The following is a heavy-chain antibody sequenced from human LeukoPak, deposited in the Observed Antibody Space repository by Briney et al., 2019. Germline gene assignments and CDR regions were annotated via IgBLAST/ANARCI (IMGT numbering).Heavy chain of an antibody. J-gene: IGHJ4*02. V-gene: IGHV1-46*01. CDR1: GYTFTSYY. CDR2: INPSGGRT. CDR3: ARGEYYDYVWGSPGPLDY. Sequence: ASVKVSCLASGYTFTSYYMHRVRQAPGQGLEWMGIINPSGGRTSYAQKFQGKVTMTRDMSTSTVYMELSSLRSEDTAVYYCARGEYYDYVWGSPGPLDYWGQGTLVTVSS. D-gene: IGHD3-16*01.